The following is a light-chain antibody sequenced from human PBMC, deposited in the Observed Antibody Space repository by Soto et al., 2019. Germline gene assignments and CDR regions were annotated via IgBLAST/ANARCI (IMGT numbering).Light chain of an antibody. J-gene: IGKJ2*01. CDR2: AAS. CDR1: QTISTY. CDR3: QQSFTSPHT. V-gene: IGKV1-39*01. Sequence: DFQMTQSPSSLSASVGGRVTITCRASQTISTYLNWYQQTPGRAPALLISAASTLQSGVPSRFSGSGSGTEFTLTISSLQPQDFATYYCQQSFTSPHTFGQGTKLEIK.